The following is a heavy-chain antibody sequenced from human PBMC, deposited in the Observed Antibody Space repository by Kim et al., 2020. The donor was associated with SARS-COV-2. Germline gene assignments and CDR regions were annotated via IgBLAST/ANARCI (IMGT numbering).Heavy chain of an antibody. V-gene: IGHV4-59*09. CDR3: ARGGGQQLVKYYYYYYMDV. D-gene: IGHD6-13*01. J-gene: IGHJ6*03. Sequence: SRVAISVDTSKNQFSLKLSSVTAADTAVYYCARGGGQQLVKYYYYYYMDVWGKGTTVTVSS.